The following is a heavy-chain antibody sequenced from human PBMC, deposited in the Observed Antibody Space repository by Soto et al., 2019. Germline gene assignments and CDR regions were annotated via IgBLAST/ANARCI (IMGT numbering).Heavy chain of an antibody. CDR2: IYPDDSDT. Sequence: PGEFLKISCKGSGYRFPSSWIGWVRQKPGKGLEWMGIIYPDDSDTRYSPSFQGQVTISADKSISTAYLQWSSLKASDTAMYYCARGPGDYYYGMDVWGQGTTVTVSS. CDR1: GYRFPSSW. V-gene: IGHV5-51*01. J-gene: IGHJ6*02. D-gene: IGHD3-10*01. CDR3: ARGPGDYYYGMDV.